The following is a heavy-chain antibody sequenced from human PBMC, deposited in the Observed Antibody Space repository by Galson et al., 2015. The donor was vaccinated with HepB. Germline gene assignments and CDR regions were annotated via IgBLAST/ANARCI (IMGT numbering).Heavy chain of an antibody. CDR2: ISAYNGNT. Sequence: SVKVSCKASGYTFTSYGISWVRQAPGQGLEWMGWISAYNGNTNYAQKLQGRVTMTTDTSTSTAYMELRSLRSDDTAVYYCARVPGYCSGGSCYSPHFDYWGQGTLVTVSS. D-gene: IGHD2-15*01. V-gene: IGHV1-18*04. CDR1: GYTFTSYG. CDR3: ARVPGYCSGGSCYSPHFDY. J-gene: IGHJ4*02.